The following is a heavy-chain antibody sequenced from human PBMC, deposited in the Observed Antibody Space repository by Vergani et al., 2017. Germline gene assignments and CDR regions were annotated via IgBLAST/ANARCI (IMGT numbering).Heavy chain of an antibody. Sequence: EVQLVQSGAEVKKPGATMKISCKVSGYTFTDHYMHWVKQAPGKALEWMGLVDPEDGETIYAEKFKGRVAIAADTSTDTAHLELSILRSEDTAVYYYATPLTVDTRGMVVWGQGATVIVSS. CDR3: ATPLTVDTRGMVV. J-gene: IGHJ6*01. V-gene: IGHV1-69-2*01. D-gene: IGHD5-18*01. CDR2: VDPEDGET. CDR1: GYTFTDHY.